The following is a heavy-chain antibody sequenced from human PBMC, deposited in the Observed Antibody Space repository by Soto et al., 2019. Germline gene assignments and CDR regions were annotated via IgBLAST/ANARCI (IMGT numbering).Heavy chain of an antibody. J-gene: IGHJ4*02. D-gene: IGHD2-8*02. Sequence: QVQLVESGGGLVKPGGSLRFSCAASGFTFSDYYMSWIRQAPETGLEWISYISSDGSTIYYADSVKGRFTISRDNTKNSLYLQMNSLRAEDTAVYFCASGSTGGTGFDYWGQGVLVTVSS. V-gene: IGHV3-11*01. CDR2: ISSDGSTI. CDR3: ASGSTGGTGFDY. CDR1: GFTFSDYY.